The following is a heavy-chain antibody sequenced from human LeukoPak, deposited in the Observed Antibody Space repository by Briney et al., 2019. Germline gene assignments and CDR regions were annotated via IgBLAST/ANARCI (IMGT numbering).Heavy chain of an antibody. D-gene: IGHD6-13*01. J-gene: IGHJ5*02. CDR1: GGTFSSYA. CDR2: IIPIFGTA. CDR3: ARGKSSSWYPSWFDP. Sequence: ASVKVSCKASGGTFSSYAISWVRQAPGQGLEWMGGIIPIFGTANYAQKFQGRVTITTDESTSTAYMELSSLRSEDTAVYYCARGKSSSWYPSWFDPWGQGTLVTVSS. V-gene: IGHV1-69*05.